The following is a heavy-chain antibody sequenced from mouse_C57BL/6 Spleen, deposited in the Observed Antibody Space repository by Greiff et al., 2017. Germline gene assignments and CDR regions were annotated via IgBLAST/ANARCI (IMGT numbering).Heavy chain of an antibody. V-gene: IGHV1-22*01. CDR2: INPNNGGT. D-gene: IGHD2-3*01. Sequence: EVQLQESGPELVKPGASVKLSCTASGYTFTDYYLHWVKQSHGKNLEWIGYINPNNGGTSYNPKFNGKATLTVNKSSSTAYMELRSVATEDYAGSYCAKWGYDVPTFAYWGQGTLVTVSA. J-gene: IGHJ3*01. CDR1: GYTFTDYY. CDR3: AKWGYDVPTFAY.